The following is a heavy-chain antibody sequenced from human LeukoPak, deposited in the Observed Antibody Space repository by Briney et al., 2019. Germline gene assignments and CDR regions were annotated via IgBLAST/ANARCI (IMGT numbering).Heavy chain of an antibody. CDR3: AKQHRSGSYPYNFDY. CDR1: GFTFSTYV. J-gene: IGHJ4*02. D-gene: IGHD3-22*01. CDR2: IDDSASFT. V-gene: IGHV3-23*01. Sequence: GGSLRLSCVASGFTFSTYVMAWVRQAPGKGLEWVSAIDDSASFTYYADYVKGRFTISGDNSKNTLYLQMDSLRAEDTALYYCAKQHRSGSYPYNFDYWGQGTLVTVSS.